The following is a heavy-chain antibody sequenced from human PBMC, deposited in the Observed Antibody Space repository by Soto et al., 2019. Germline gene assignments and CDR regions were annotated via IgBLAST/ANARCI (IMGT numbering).Heavy chain of an antibody. CDR2: IYPGDSDT. CDR1: GYSFTSYW. D-gene: IGHD4-4*01. V-gene: IGHV5-51*01. Sequence: GESLKISCKGSGYSFTSYWIGWVRQMPGKGLELMGIIYPGDSDTRYSPSFQGQVTISADKSISTAYLQWSCLKTTDTAMYYCVRNDYNGNSVDYWSQGTQVTVSS. CDR3: VRNDYNGNSVDY. J-gene: IGHJ4*02.